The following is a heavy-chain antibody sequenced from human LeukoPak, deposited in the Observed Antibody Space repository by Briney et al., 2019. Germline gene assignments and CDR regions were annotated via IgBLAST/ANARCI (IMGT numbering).Heavy chain of an antibody. CDR3: ARGDLVVIEGPDNWFDP. D-gene: IGHD3-22*01. Sequence: GASVKVSCKASGYTFTGYYMHWVRQAPGQGLEWMGWINPNSGGTNYAQKFQGRVTMTRDTSISTAYMELSRLRSDDTAVHYCARGDLVVIEGPDNWFDPWGQGTLVTVSS. CDR1: GYTFTGYY. J-gene: IGHJ5*02. CDR2: INPNSGGT. V-gene: IGHV1-2*02.